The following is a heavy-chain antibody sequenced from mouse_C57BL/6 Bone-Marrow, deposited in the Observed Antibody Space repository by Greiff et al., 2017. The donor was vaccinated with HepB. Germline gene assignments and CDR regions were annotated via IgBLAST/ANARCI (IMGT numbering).Heavy chain of an antibody. D-gene: IGHD3-2*02. CDR1: GYAFSSSW. Sequence: VQLQQSGPELVKPGASVKISCKASGYAFSSSWMNWVKQRPGKGLEWIGRIYPGDGDTNYNGKFKGKATLTADKSSSTAYMQLSSLTSEDSAVYFCARWGDSSGLAWFAYWGQGTLVTVSA. CDR2: IYPGDGDT. CDR3: ARWGDSSGLAWFAY. J-gene: IGHJ3*01. V-gene: IGHV1-82*01.